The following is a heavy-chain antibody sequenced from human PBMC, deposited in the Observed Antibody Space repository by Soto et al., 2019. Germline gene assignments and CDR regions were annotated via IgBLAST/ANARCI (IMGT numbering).Heavy chain of an antibody. J-gene: IGHJ5*02. CDR3: ARVDTVGYSYGYGWFDP. CDR2: INPNSGGT. V-gene: IGHV1-2*04. CDR1: GYTFTGYY. Sequence: ASVKVSCKASGYTFTGYYMHWVRQAPGQGLEWMGWINPNSGGTNYAQKFQGWVTMTRDTSISTAYMELSRLRSDDTAVYYCARVDTVGYSYGYGWFDPWGQGTLVTVSS. D-gene: IGHD5-18*01.